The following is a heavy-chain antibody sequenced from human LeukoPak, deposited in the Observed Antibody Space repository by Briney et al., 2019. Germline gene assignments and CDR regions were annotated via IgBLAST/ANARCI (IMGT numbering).Heavy chain of an antibody. Sequence: GGSLRLSCAASGFTFSSYAMSWVRQAPGKGLEGVSAISGSGGSTYYADSVKGRFTISRDNSKNTLYLQMNSLRAEDTAVYYCAKDPPYYYGSGSLLDYWGQGTLVTVSS. CDR2: ISGSGGST. V-gene: IGHV3-23*01. CDR3: AKDPPYYYGSGSLLDY. D-gene: IGHD3-10*01. CDR1: GFTFSSYA. J-gene: IGHJ4*02.